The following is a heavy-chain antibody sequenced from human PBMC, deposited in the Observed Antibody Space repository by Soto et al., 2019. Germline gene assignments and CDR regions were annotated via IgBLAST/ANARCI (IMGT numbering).Heavy chain of an antibody. V-gene: IGHV4-4*07. CDR1: GGSINTYF. Sequence: PSETLSLTCIVSGGSINTYFWSWIRQPAGKGLEWIGRISAITGTNYNPSLESRVTMSIDRSRNQFSLELTSVTAADTAIYYCTRGAGPPWFDPWGQGTLVTVSS. CDR2: ISAITGT. CDR3: TRGAGPPWFDP. J-gene: IGHJ5*02.